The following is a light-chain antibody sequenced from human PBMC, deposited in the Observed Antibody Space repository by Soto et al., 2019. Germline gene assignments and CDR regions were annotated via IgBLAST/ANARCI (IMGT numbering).Light chain of an antibody. CDR3: ATWDDSLHGYV. J-gene: IGLJ1*01. V-gene: IGLV1-44*01. CDR1: NSNIGSNK. CDR2: TSN. Sequence: QSVLTQPPSASGTPGQRVTISCSGSNSNIGSNKVNWYQQLPGTAPKLLIYTSNQRPSGVPDRFSGSKSGTSASLAISGLQFEDEADYYCATWDDSLHGYVFGTGTKLTVL.